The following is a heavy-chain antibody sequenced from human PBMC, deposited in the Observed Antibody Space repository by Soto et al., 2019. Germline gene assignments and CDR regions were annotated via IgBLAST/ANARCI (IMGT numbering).Heavy chain of an antibody. D-gene: IGHD1-1*01. V-gene: IGHV3-23*01. CDR1: GFTFSSYG. J-gene: IGHJ4*02. CDR2: IPVIGERR. Sequence: VGSLRLSCAASGFTFSSYGMSWVRPAPGKGLEWVAGIPVIGERRYYADSVKGRFTISRDNAKNTLYLQMNSLRVEDAAVYFCAREGDRYGTVCFDSWGQGTLVTVSS. CDR3: AREGDRYGTVCFDS.